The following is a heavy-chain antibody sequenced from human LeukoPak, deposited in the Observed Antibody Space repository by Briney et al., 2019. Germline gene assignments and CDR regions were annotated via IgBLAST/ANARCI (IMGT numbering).Heavy chain of an antibody. D-gene: IGHD5-12*01. CDR1: GYTFTSYG. CDR3: AREEYRGYGVGY. J-gene: IGHJ4*02. V-gene: IGHV1-18*01. CDR2: ISPYNGNT. Sequence: GASVKVSCKASGYTFTSYGINWVRQAPGQGLEWMGWISPYNGNTSYAQKLQGRVTMTTDTSTSTAYMELRSLRPDDTAVYYCAREEYRGYGVGYWGQGTLVTVSS.